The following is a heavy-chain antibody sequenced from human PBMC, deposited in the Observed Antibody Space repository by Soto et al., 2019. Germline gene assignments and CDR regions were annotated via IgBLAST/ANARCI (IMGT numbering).Heavy chain of an antibody. CDR3: ARLGGYYQAFDQ. CDR1: SASFSIYY. D-gene: IGHD3-22*01. V-gene: IGHV4-34*01. J-gene: IGHJ4*02. Sequence: PSETLSLTCTVYSASFSIYYWTWIRQPPGKGLEWIGEINHSGSTNYNPSLKSRVTISVDTSKNQFSLNLTSVTAADTAVYYCARLGGYYQAFDQWGQGSLVTVS. CDR2: INHSGST.